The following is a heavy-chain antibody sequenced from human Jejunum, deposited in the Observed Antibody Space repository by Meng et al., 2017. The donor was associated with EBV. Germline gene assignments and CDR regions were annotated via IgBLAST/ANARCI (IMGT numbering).Heavy chain of an antibody. V-gene: IGHV4-61*01. CDR1: GGSVSSGSYY. Sequence: QVQLRGSGPGLVKPSETLSLTCAVSGGSVSSGSYYWSWIRQPPGKGLEWIGFVSDYGSTRYNSSLKSRITISADTSKNQFSLKLTSVTPADTAIYYCARDFSSGYFAYWGQGTLVTVPS. CDR3: ARDFSSGYFAY. J-gene: IGHJ4*02. D-gene: IGHD3-22*01. CDR2: VSDYGST.